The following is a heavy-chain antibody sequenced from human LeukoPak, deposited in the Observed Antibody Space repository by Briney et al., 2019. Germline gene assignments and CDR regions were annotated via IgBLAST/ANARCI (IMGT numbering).Heavy chain of an antibody. V-gene: IGHV4-34*01. J-gene: IGHJ6*02. CDR2: INHSGST. Sequence: SETLSLTCAVYGGSFSGYYWSWIRQPPGKGLEWIGEINHSGSTNYNPSLKSRVTISVDTSKNQFSLKLSSVTAADTAVYYCARYSRYSSGWYQVLGSYGMDVWGQGTTVTVSS. CDR3: ARYSRYSSGWYQVLGSYGMDV. CDR1: GGSFSGYY. D-gene: IGHD6-19*01.